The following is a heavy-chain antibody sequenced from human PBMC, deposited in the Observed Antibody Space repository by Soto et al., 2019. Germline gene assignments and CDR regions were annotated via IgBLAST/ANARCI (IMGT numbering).Heavy chain of an antibody. Sequence: EVQLVESGGGPVKPGGSLRLSCAASGFTFSSYSMNWVRQAPGKGLEWVSSISSSSSYIYYADSVKGRFTISRDNAKNSLYLQMNSLRAEDTAVYYCAGGVLGYCSGGSCSPLDYWGQGTLVTVSS. V-gene: IGHV3-21*01. CDR1: GFTFSSYS. J-gene: IGHJ4*02. CDR3: AGGVLGYCSGGSCSPLDY. CDR2: ISSSSSYI. D-gene: IGHD2-15*01.